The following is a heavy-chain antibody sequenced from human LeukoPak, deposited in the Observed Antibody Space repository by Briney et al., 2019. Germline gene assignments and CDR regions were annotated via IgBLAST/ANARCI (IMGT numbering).Heavy chain of an antibody. Sequence: GGSLRLSCAASGFTFSSYGMHWVRQAPGKGLEWVAVIWYDGSNKYYADSVKGRFTISRDNSKNTLFLQMNGLRAEDTAVYYCARDSSEGDAFDIWGQGTMVTVSS. CDR2: IWYDGSNK. V-gene: IGHV3-33*01. CDR3: ARDSSEGDAFDI. CDR1: GFTFSSYG. J-gene: IGHJ3*02.